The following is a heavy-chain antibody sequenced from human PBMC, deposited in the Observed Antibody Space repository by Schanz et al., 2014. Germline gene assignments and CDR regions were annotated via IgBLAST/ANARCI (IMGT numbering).Heavy chain of an antibody. CDR1: GGSVSRYY. CDR2: IYYIGSP. D-gene: IGHD3-22*01. V-gene: IGHV4-59*02. CDR3: ARDTFYYDTGADYAVRYFDL. J-gene: IGHJ2*01. Sequence: QVQLQESGPGLVKPSETLSLTCTVSGGSVSRYYWSWIRQPPGKGLEWLGYIYYIGSPNYNPALXXXXSISVDTSKNQISLKLSSVTAADTAFYYCARDTFYYDTGADYAVRYFDLWGRGTLVSVSS.